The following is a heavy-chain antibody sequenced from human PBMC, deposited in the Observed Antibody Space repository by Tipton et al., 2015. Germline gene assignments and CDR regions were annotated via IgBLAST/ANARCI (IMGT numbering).Heavy chain of an antibody. J-gene: IGHJ6*02. CDR3: ARDLEHGMDV. CDR2: ISYTDGA. CDR1: GGSVTSGSYY. Sequence: TLSLTCTVSGGSVTSGSYYWSWIRQPPGKGLEWIGYISYTDGAYYNPALKSRVTISLDTSKNQFSLTLNSVTAADTAVYYCARDLEHGMDVWGQGTTVTVSS. V-gene: IGHV4-61*01. D-gene: IGHD5-24*01.